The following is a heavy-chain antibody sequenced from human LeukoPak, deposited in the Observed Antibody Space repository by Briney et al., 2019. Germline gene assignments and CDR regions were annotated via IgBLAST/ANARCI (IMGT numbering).Heavy chain of an antibody. CDR2: INHSGIT. D-gene: IGHD2-15*01. V-gene: IGHV4-34*01. Sequence: PSETLSLTCAVYGRSFSGYYWTWIRQTPGKGLEWIGEINHSGITDYSPSLRSRVTISVDTSKNQFSLKLSSVTAADTAIYYCARAVIVVAAATQRNWFDPWGQGTLVTVSS. CDR3: ARAVIVVAAATQRNWFDP. CDR1: GRSFSGYY. J-gene: IGHJ5*02.